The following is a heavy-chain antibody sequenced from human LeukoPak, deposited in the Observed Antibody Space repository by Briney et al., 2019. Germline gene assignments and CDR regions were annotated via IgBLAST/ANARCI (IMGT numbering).Heavy chain of an antibody. V-gene: IGHV3-23*01. CDR3: ANDTKTEYGTSYLNWFDP. CDR2: IRGSATKT. D-gene: IGHD6-13*01. Sequence: PGGSLRLSCAASGFSFSDYAMIWVRQAPGKGLEWVAGIRGSATKTYYSDSVEGRFTISRDNSKSTVYLQMSSLRAEDTAVYYCANDTKTEYGTSYLNWFDPWGQGTLVTISS. J-gene: IGHJ5*02. CDR1: GFSFSDYA.